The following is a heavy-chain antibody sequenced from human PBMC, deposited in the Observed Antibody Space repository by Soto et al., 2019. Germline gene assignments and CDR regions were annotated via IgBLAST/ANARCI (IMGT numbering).Heavy chain of an antibody. CDR3: ARLYSSSSLQPSERDYYYYYGMDV. CDR1: GFTFSSYA. V-gene: IGHV3-30-3*01. Sequence: QVQLVESGGGVVQPGRSLRLSCAASGFTFSSYAMHWVRQAPGKGLEWVAVISYDGSNKYYADSVKGRFTISRDNSKTTLYLQMNSLRAEDTAVYYCARLYSSSSLQPSERDYYYYYGMDVWGQGTTVTVSS. J-gene: IGHJ6*02. D-gene: IGHD6-6*01. CDR2: ISYDGSNK.